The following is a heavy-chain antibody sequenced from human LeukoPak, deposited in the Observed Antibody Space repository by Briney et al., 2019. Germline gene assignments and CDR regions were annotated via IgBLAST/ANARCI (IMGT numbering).Heavy chain of an antibody. J-gene: IGHJ4*02. CDR2: IYHSGST. V-gene: IGHV4-38-2*01. Sequence: TSETLSLTCVVSGYSITSGYYWGWMRQPPGKGLEWIGSIYHSGSTYYNPSLKSRLTISVDTFKNQFSLKVSSVTAADTAVYYCARNGFRVPNLLDYWGQGTLVTVSS. CDR3: ARNGFRVPNLLDY. CDR1: GYSITSGYY. D-gene: IGHD2-8*01.